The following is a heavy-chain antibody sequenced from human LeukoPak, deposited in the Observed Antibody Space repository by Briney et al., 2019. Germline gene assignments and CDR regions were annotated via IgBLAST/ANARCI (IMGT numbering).Heavy chain of an antibody. D-gene: IGHD2-15*01. CDR3: ARYNSNCSGGSCYQYYFDY. V-gene: IGHV4-4*02. CDR1: GGSISSSNW. J-gene: IGHJ4*02. CDR2: IYHSGST. Sequence: KASETLSLTCAVSGGSISSSNWWSWVRQPPGKGLEWSGEIYHSGSTNYNPSLKSRVTISVDKSKNQFSLKLSSVTAADTAVYYCARYNSNCSGGSCYQYYFDYWGQGTLVTVSS.